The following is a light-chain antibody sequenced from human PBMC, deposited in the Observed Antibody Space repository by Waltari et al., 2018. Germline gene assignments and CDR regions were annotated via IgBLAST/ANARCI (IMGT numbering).Light chain of an antibody. CDR2: DVY. CDR3: CAYAGTYTWV. CDR1: SNDIGDYNY. V-gene: IGLV2-11*01. J-gene: IGLJ3*02. Sequence: QSALTQPRSVSASPGEAVTITCTGSSNDIGDYNYVSWYLQLPGKAPKLILYDVYKRPSGVPDRSSGSKAATTASRTISGLHLDDEGDYYCCAYAGTYTWVCGGGTQVTVL.